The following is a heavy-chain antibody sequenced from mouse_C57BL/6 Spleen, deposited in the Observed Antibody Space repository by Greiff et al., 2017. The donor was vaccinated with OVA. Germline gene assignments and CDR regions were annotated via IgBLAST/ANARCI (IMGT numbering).Heavy chain of an antibody. J-gene: IGHJ3*01. V-gene: IGHV5-6*01. Sequence: EVQLQESGGDLVKPGGSLKLSCAASGFTFSSYGMSWVRQTPDKRLEWVATISSGGSYTYYPDSVKGRFTISRDNAKNTLYLQMSSLKSEDTAMYYCARHQLTGTSWFAYWGQGTLVTVSA. CDR3: ARHQLTGTSWFAY. CDR2: ISSGGSYT. D-gene: IGHD4-1*01. CDR1: GFTFSSYG.